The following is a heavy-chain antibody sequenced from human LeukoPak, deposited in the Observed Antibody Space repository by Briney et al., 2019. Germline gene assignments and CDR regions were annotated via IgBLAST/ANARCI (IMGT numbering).Heavy chain of an antibody. CDR1: GFTFSSYE. J-gene: IGHJ6*04. CDR3: ARRGQWPGLHYCYGMDV. V-gene: IGHV3-48*03. CDR2: ISGSGRAV. D-gene: IGHD6-19*01. Sequence: AGGSLRLSCAASGFTFSSYEMNWVRQAPGPGLGCVSYISGSGRAVNSATFVNAGFTISRDNAKNSLYLQMSSLRAEDTAVYYCARRGQWPGLHYCYGMDVWGKGTTVTVSS.